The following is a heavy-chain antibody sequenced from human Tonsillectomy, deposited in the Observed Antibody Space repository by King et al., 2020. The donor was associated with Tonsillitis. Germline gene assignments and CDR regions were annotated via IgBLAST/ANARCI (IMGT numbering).Heavy chain of an antibody. CDR1: GFTFSNAW. CDR2: IKSKNDGGRT. D-gene: IGHD3-3*01. CDR3: TTGIYDFWSGGYMDV. V-gene: IGHV3-15*01. Sequence: VQLVESGGGLVKPGGSLRLSCAASGFTFSNAWMSWGRQAPGEGLGWVVRIKSKNDGGRTDYPAPGKGRFTISREDSKNTLYLQMNSLKTEDTAVYYCTTGIYDFWSGGYMDVWGKGTTVTVSS. J-gene: IGHJ6*03.